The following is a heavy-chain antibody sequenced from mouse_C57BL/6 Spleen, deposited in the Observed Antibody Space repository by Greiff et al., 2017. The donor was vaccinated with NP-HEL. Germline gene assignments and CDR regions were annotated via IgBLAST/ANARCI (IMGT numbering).Heavy chain of an antibody. V-gene: IGHV1-80*01. CDR2: IYPGDGDT. D-gene: IGHD2-3*01. CDR1: GYAFSSYW. J-gene: IGHJ3*01. Sequence: VQLQQSGAELVKPGASVKISCKASGYAFSSYWMNWVKQRPGKGLEWIGQIYPGDGDTNYNGKFKGKATLTADKSSSTAYMQLSSLTSEDSAVYFCARSEPAGDGYPVAYWGQGTLVTVSA. CDR3: ARSEPAGDGYPVAY.